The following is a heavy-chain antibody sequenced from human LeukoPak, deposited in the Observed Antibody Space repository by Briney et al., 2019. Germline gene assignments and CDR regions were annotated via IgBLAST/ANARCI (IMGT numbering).Heavy chain of an antibody. J-gene: IGHJ4*02. Sequence: GGSLRLSCAASGFTSSSYGMHWVRQAPAKGLGWVAFIRYVGSNKYYADSVKGRFTISRDNSKNTLYLQMNSLRAEDTAVYYCAKNMYLGYCSSTSCYAPDYWGQGTLVTVSS. CDR2: IRYVGSNK. D-gene: IGHD2-2*01. V-gene: IGHV3-30*02. CDR3: AKNMYLGYCSSTSCYAPDY. CDR1: GFTSSSYG.